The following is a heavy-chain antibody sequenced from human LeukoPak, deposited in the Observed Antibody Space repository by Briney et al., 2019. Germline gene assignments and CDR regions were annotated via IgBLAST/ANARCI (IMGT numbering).Heavy chain of an antibody. V-gene: IGHV4-59*01. Sequence: CETLPLTSTVSGGSISNYYWSWIRQPPGKGLEWIGYIFYSGSTSYNPSLKSRVTISVDTSKNQFSLKLTSVTPADTAVYYCARDSIAAAANWYFELWGRGTPVTVSS. CDR2: IFYSGST. D-gene: IGHD6-13*01. CDR1: GGSISNYY. J-gene: IGHJ2*01. CDR3: ARDSIAAAANWYFEL.